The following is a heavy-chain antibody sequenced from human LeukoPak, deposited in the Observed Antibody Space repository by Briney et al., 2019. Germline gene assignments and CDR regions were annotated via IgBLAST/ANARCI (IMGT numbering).Heavy chain of an antibody. CDR2: IASAGENT. V-gene: IGHV3-23*01. CDR3: AKDRPNYYGSNGHYYRRDGDY. Sequence: GGSLRLSCAASEFTFSIYAMSWVRQAPGKGLEWVSSIASAGENTFYTGSVKGRFTISRDNSRNTLYLQMNSLRAEDTAIYYCAKDRPNYYGSNGHYYRRDGDYWGQGTLVTVSS. D-gene: IGHD3-22*01. J-gene: IGHJ4*02. CDR1: EFTFSIYA.